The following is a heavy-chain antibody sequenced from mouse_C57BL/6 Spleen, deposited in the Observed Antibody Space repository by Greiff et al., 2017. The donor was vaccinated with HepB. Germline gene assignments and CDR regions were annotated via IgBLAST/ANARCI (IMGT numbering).Heavy chain of an antibody. Sequence: QVQLQQSGAELVKPGASVKLSCKASGYTFTSYWMQWVKQRPGQGLEWIGEIDPTDSYTNYTQKFKGKATLTVDTPSSTAYMQLSSLTSEDSAVYDCARSGLTTVVEGFADWGQGTLVTVAA. V-gene: IGHV1-50*01. J-gene: IGHJ3*01. D-gene: IGHD1-1*01. CDR3: ARSGLTTVVEGFAD. CDR1: GYTFTSYW. CDR2: IDPTDSYT.